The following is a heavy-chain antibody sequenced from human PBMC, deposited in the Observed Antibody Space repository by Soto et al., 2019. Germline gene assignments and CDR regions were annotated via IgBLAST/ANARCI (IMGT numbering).Heavy chain of an antibody. CDR3: ARGHGRQNFDY. CDR1: GYTFSSYY. Sequence: QVQLVQSGAEVKKPGASVTVSCKTSGYTFSSYYIHWMRQAPGQGLEWLGWINPQSDGTAYAPRFQGWVTMAANMSIITVYMELRRLKSDDAAIYYCARGHGRQNFDYWGQGTLVSVSS. CDR2: INPQSDGT. J-gene: IGHJ4*02. V-gene: IGHV1-2*04.